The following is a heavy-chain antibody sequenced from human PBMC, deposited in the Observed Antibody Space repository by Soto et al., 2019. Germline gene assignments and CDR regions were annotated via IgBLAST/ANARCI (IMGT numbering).Heavy chain of an antibody. CDR3: ATGPEGVVATH. J-gene: IGHJ4*02. CDR1: GGSLSGYY. Sequence: QVPLQQRGAGLLKPSETLSLNCAVHGGSLSGYYWSWIRQHPVKGLEWIGEIKDGGYTNYSPSLKSLATISPDTSINQFSLRLNSVTAADTGVYYCATGPEGVVATHWDQGALVTVSS. CDR2: IKDGGYT. D-gene: IGHD5-12*01. V-gene: IGHV4-34*01.